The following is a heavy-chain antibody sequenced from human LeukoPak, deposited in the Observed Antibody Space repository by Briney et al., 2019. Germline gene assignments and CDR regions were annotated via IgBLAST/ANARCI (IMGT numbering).Heavy chain of an antibody. J-gene: IGHJ4*02. D-gene: IGHD3-22*01. CDR1: GFTFSSYG. Sequence: GSLRLSCAASGFTFSSYGMHWVRQAPGKGLEWVAVIWYDGSNKYYADSVKGRFTISRDNSKNTLYLQMNSLRAEDTAVYYCARRDYDSSGYLVWGQGTLVTVSS. CDR2: IWYDGSNK. CDR3: ARRDYDSSGYLV. V-gene: IGHV3-33*01.